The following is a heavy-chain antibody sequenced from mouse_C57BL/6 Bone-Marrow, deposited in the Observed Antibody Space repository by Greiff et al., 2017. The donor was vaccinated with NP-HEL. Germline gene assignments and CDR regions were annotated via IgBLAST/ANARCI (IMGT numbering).Heavy chain of an antibody. CDR3: ARDYGKGVDY. J-gene: IGHJ2*01. D-gene: IGHD1-1*01. V-gene: IGHV1-64*01. Sequence: QVQLQHPGAELVKPGASVKLSCKASGYTFTSYWMHWVKQRPGQGLEWIGMIHPNSGSTNYNEKFKSKATLTVDKSSSTAYMQLSSLTSEDSAVYYCARDYGKGVDYWGQGTTLTVSS. CDR2: IHPNSGST. CDR1: GYTFTSYW.